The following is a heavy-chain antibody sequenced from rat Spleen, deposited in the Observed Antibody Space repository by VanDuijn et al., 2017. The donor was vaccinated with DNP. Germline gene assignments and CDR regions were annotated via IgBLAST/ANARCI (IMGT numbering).Heavy chain of an antibody. CDR2: INYDGRST. D-gene: IGHD1-4*01. V-gene: IGHV5-29*01. CDR3: ARSKLPGYVMDA. Sequence: EVQLVESDGGLVQPGRSLKLSCVASGFTFSDYFMAWVRQAPTKGLEWVATINYDGRSTYYRDSVKGRFTISRDNAKSTLYLQMDSLRSEDTATYYCARSKLPGYVMDAWGQGASVTVSS. CDR1: GFTFSDYF. J-gene: IGHJ4*01.